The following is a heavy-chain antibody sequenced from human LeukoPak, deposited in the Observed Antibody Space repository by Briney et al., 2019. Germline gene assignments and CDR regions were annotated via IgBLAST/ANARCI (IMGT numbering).Heavy chain of an antibody. CDR2: IKEDGSEK. D-gene: IGHD1-20*01. CDR3: ARGYHFFDF. Sequence: GGSLRLSCAASGFTFRNYGMHWVRQAPGKGLEWVANIKEDGSEKKYVDSVKGRFTISRDDAKNSLYLQMNSLRAEDTAVYYCARGYHFFDFWGQGTLVTVSS. CDR1: GFTFRNYG. J-gene: IGHJ4*02. V-gene: IGHV3-7*05.